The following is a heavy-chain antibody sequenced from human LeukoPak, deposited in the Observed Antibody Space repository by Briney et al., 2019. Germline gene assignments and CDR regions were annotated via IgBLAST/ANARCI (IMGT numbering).Heavy chain of an antibody. CDR3: AKVYYYDSSGYYRSPLDY. J-gene: IGHJ4*02. D-gene: IGHD3-22*01. Sequence: PGGSLRLSCAASGFTFSSYAMSWVRQAPGKGLEWVSAISGSGGSTYYADSVKGRFTISRDNSKNTLYLQMNSPRAEDTAVYYCAKVYYYDSSGYYRSPLDYWGQGTLVTVSS. CDR1: GFTFSSYA. V-gene: IGHV3-23*01. CDR2: ISGSGGST.